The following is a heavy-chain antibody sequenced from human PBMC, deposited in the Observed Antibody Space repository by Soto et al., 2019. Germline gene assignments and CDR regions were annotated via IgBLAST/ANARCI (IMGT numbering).Heavy chain of an antibody. J-gene: IGHJ4*02. D-gene: IGHD2-8*02. Sequence: QVQLQQWGAGLLKPSETLSLTCAVYGGSFSGYYWTWIRQPPGTGLEWIGEINHSGSTNYNPSLKXAATRSVDTSNNQFSLKLTSVTAADTAVYYCARDNITGLFDYWGQGTLVTVSS. CDR3: ARDNITGLFDY. CDR1: GGSFSGYY. CDR2: INHSGST. V-gene: IGHV4-34*01.